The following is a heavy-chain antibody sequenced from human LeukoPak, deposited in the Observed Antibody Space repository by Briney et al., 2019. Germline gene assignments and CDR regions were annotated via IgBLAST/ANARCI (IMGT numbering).Heavy chain of an antibody. J-gene: IGHJ4*02. D-gene: IGHD3-22*01. CDR3: ASGYDRSGYDLEY. CDR2: IYYSGNT. V-gene: IGHV4-39*07. Sequence: SETLSLTCTVSGGSISSSSYYWGWFRQSPGKGLEWIGSIYYSGNTYYNPSLKTRVTRSVDTSKNQFSLKLSSVTAADTAVYYCASGYDRSGYDLEYWGQGTLVTVSS. CDR1: GGSISSSSYY.